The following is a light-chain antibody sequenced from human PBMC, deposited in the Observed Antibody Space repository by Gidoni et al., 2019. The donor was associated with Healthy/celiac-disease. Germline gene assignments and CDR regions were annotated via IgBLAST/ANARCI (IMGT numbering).Light chain of an antibody. J-gene: IGLJ2*01. CDR2: GNT. CDR1: SSNIGASYD. Sequence: QSVLTQPPSVSGAPGQRVTISCTGSSSNIGASYDVHLYQQLPGTAPKLLIYGNTNRPSGVPDRFSGSKSGTSASLAITGLQAEDEADYYCQSYDSSLSGVVFGGGTKLTVL. V-gene: IGLV1-40*01. CDR3: QSYDSSLSGVV.